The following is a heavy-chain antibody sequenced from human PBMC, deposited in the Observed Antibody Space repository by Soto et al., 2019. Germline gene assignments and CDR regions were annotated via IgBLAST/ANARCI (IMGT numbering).Heavy chain of an antibody. CDR1: GGSISSYY. D-gene: IGHD3-16*01. CDR2: IYYSRST. J-gene: IGHJ6*03. V-gene: IGHV4-59*01. Sequence: SETLSLTCTVSGGSISSYYWSWIRQPPGKGLEWIGYIYYSRSTNNNPSLKSRVNISVDTSKNQFSLKLISVTAADTAVYYCARGVGDEGYYYMDVWGKGTTVTVSS. CDR3: ARGVGDEGYYYMDV.